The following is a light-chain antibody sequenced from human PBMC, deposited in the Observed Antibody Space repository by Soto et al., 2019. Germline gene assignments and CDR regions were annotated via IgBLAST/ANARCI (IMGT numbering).Light chain of an antibody. CDR2: AST. CDR1: RYVNTY. CDR3: QQSYSSPT. Sequence: IQLTQSPSSLSASVGDKVTITCRASRYVNTYLNWYQQSPGKAPMVLIYASTTLQSGVPSRFSGSGSGTDFTHTISSLQSEYFGTYYCQQSYSSPTFGQGTKVE. V-gene: IGKV1-39*01. J-gene: IGKJ1*01.